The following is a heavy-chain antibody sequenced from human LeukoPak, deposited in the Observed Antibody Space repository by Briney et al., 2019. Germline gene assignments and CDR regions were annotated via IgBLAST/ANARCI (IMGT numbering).Heavy chain of an antibody. Sequence: GASVKVSCKASGHTFTNSGFTWVRQAPGQGPEWMGWISADNGNTNLAQKFQGRVTISLDKSTLTAYMELRSLTSDDTAVYYCAKNRGSTWWDVVDYWGQGTVITVSS. D-gene: IGHD7-27*01. CDR3: AKNRGSTWWDVVDY. CDR2: ISADNGNT. J-gene: IGHJ4*02. CDR1: GHTFTNSG. V-gene: IGHV1-18*01.